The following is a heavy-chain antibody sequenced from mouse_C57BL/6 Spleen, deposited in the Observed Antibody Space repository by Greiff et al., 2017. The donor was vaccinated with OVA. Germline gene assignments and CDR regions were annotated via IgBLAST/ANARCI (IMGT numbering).Heavy chain of an antibody. CDR3: ARLRDYFYAMDY. Sequence: QVQLQQPGAELVKPGASVKMSCKASGYTFTSYWITWVKQRPGQGLEWIGDIYPGSGSTNYNENFKSKATLTVDTSSSTAYMQLSSLTSEDSSVYYCARLRDYFYAMDYWGQGTSVTVSS. D-gene: IGHD1-1*01. J-gene: IGHJ4*01. CDR1: GYTFTSYW. CDR2: IYPGSGST. V-gene: IGHV1-55*01.